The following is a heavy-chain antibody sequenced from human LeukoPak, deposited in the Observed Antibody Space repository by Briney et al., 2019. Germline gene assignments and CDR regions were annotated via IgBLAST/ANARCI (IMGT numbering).Heavy chain of an antibody. CDR1: GFTFSSYW. CDR2: INTDGSST. CDR3: ARGRPHGSDY. J-gene: IGHJ4*02. V-gene: IGHV3-74*01. Sequence: GGSLRLSCAASGFTFSSYWMHWVRQTPGKGLVWVARINTDGSSTNNGDSVKGRFSISRDNAKNTLYLQMNSLRVEDTAVYYCARGRPHGSDYWGQGTLVTVSS. D-gene: IGHD2-15*01.